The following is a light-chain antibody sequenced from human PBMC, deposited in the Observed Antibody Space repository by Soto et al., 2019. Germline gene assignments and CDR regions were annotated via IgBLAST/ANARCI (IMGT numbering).Light chain of an antibody. CDR2: GNS. J-gene: IGLJ2*01. CDR1: SSNIGAGYD. V-gene: IGLV1-40*01. Sequence: QLVLTQPPSVSGAPGQRVTISCTGSSSNIGAGYDVHWYQQLPGTAPKLLIYGNSNRPSGVPDRFSGSKSGTSASLAITGLQAADEADYYCQSYDSSLSGSVVFGGGTKVTVL. CDR3: QSYDSSLSGSVV.